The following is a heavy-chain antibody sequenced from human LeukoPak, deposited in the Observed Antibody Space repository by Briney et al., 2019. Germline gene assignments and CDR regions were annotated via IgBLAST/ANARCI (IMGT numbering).Heavy chain of an antibody. CDR2: IYHSGST. V-gene: IGHV4-38-2*01. D-gene: IGHD3-9*01. CDR3: ARQDYDILTGYYGYYFDY. J-gene: IGHJ4*02. Sequence: SETLSLTCAVSGYSISSGYYWGWIRQPPGKRLEWIGSIYHSGSTYYNPSLKSRVTISVDTSKNQFSLKLSSVTAADTAVYYCARQDYDILTGYYGYYFDYWGQGTLVTVSS. CDR1: GYSISSGYY.